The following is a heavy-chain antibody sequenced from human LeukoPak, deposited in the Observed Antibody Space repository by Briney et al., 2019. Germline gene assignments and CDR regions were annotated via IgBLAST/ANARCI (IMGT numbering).Heavy chain of an antibody. V-gene: IGHV3-21*01. CDR1: GFTFSSYA. CDR2: ISRSGNYI. D-gene: IGHD2-15*01. CDR3: ARHRSGGSQDDAFDI. Sequence: GGSLRLSCAASGFTFSSYAMSWVRQAPGKGLEWVSSISRSGNYIYYADSVEGRFTISRDNAKNSLYLQMNSLRAEDTAVYYCARHRSGGSQDDAFDIWGQGTLVTVSS. J-gene: IGHJ3*02.